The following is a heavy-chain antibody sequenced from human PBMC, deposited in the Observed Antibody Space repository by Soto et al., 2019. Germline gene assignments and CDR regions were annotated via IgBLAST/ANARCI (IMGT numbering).Heavy chain of an antibody. V-gene: IGHV4-38-2*01. CDR3: ARYYYDSSGYYYEDNCFDP. Sequence: SETLSLTCAVSGYSISSGYYWGWIRQPPGKGLEWIGSIYHSGSTYYNPSLKSRVTISVDTSKNQFSLKLSSVTAADTAVYYCARYYYDSSGYYYEDNCFDPWGQGTLVTVSS. CDR1: GYSISSGYY. CDR2: IYHSGST. J-gene: IGHJ5*02. D-gene: IGHD3-22*01.